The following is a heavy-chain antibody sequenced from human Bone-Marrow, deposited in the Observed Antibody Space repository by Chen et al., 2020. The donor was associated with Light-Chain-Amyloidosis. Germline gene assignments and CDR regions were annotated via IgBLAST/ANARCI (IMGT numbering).Heavy chain of an antibody. J-gene: IGHJ4*02. CDR3: ARATVVTSAIGFFDS. CDR1: GGSINSASYY. Sequence: QVQLQESGPGLVKPSQTLSLTCTVSGGSINSASYYWGWIRQHPGKGLEWIGYMYYRWSTYYNPFLESRVTISLDTSQNQFSLRINSGTAADTAVYYCARATVVTSAIGFFDSWGQGTLVTVSS. CDR2: MYYRWST. D-gene: IGHD2-2*02. V-gene: IGHV4-31*03.